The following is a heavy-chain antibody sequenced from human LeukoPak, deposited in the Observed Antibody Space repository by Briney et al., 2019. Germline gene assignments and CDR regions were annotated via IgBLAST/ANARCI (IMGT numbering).Heavy chain of an antibody. CDR3: ARHGSQLVPYNWFDP. CDR1: GYSFTSYW. CDR2: IYPGDSDT. V-gene: IGHV5-51*01. J-gene: IGHJ5*02. D-gene: IGHD6-13*01. Sequence: GESLKISCKGSGYSFTSYWIGWVRQMPGKGLEWMGIIYPGDSDTRYSPSFQGQVTISADKSISTAYLQWSSLKASDTAMYYCARHGSQLVPYNWFDPWGQGTLVTVSS.